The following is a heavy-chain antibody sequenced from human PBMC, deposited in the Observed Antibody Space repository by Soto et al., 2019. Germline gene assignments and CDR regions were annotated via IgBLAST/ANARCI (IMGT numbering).Heavy chain of an antibody. CDR3: ARAGAVDIVATISD. Sequence: ASVKVSRKTSGYTFTRYAIHWVRKAPGQRLEWMGWINAGNGNTKYSQKFQGRVTITRDTSASTAYMELSSLRSEDTAVYYCARAGAVDIVATISDWGQGTLVTVSS. J-gene: IGHJ4*02. D-gene: IGHD5-12*01. V-gene: IGHV1-3*01. CDR1: GYTFTRYA. CDR2: INAGNGNT.